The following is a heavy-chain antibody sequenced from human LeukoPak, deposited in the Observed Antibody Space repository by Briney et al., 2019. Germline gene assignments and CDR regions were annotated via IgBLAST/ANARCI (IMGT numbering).Heavy chain of an antibody. CDR2: IHPSGML. Sequence: SETLSLTCTVSGASFNSDDQYWNSIRQSPGKGLEWIGSIHPSGMLYNNPSLESRVTMSRDTSKNQFSLNLNSVTAADTAVYFSSRGLDSRKLGYWGQGILVTVSS. J-gene: IGHJ4*02. CDR3: SRGLDSRKLGY. D-gene: IGHD3-22*01. CDR1: GASFNSDDQY. V-gene: IGHV4-31*03.